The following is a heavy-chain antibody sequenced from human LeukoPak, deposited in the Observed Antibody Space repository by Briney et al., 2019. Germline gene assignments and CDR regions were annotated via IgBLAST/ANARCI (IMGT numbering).Heavy chain of an antibody. Sequence: GGSLRLSCAASGFTFSGYAMSWVRQAPGKGLEWVSAISGSGGSTYYADSVKGRFTISRDNSKNTLYLQMNSLRAEDTAVYYCAKKSRGTYNWNDWGQGTLVTVSS. V-gene: IGHV3-23*01. D-gene: IGHD1-1*01. CDR2: ISGSGGST. J-gene: IGHJ4*02. CDR3: AKKSRGTYNWND. CDR1: GFTFSGYA.